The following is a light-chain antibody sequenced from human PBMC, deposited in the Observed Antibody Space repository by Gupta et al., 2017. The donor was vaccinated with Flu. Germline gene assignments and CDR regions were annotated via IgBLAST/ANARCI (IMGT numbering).Light chain of an antibody. J-gene: IGKJ4*01. CDR2: GAS. CDR3: QQYNSWPRS. Sequence: PAPLSVSPGERATLSCRASQSVSIHLAWYQHKNGQAPRFLMHGASIRATGIPARFSGGGSGTEFTLTISSLQSEDFAVYYCQQYNSWPRSFGGGTKVEI. CDR1: QSVSIH. V-gene: IGKV3-15*01.